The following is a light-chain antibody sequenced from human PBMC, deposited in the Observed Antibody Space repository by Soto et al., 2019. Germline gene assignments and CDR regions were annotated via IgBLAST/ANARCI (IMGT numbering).Light chain of an antibody. J-gene: IGKJ5*01. Sequence: ALTQSPGTLSLSPGERATLSCRASQSVSSRFLAWYQQKPGQAPRLLLYATSSRATGIPDRFSGGGSGTDFTLTISRLEPEDFAVYYCQQYGGSPLLTFGQGTRLEI. CDR3: QQYGGSPLLT. CDR2: ATS. V-gene: IGKV3-20*01. CDR1: QSVSSRF.